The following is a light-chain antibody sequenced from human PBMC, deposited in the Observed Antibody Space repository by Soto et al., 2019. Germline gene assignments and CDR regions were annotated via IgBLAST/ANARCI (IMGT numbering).Light chain of an antibody. CDR3: QQANRFPWT. J-gene: IGKJ1*01. V-gene: IGKV1-12*01. CDR2: GAS. CDR1: RDISSW. Sequence: DIQMTQSPSSVSVSVGDRVTITCRASRDISSWLAWYQQKPGKAPKVLIYGASHLESGVPSRFSGSGSGTDFTLTISSLQPEDFATYYCQQANRFPWTFGQGTKV.